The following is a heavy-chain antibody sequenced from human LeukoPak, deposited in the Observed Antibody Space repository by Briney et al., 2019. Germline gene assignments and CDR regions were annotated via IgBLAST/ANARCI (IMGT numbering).Heavy chain of an antibody. D-gene: IGHD4/OR15-4a*01. V-gene: IGHV4-4*07. J-gene: IGHJ4*02. Sequence: KASETLSLTCTVSGGPVSSHYWSWIRQPAEKGLEWIGRIHTSGSTNYNPSLKSRVTMSVDTSKNQFSLKLSSVTAADTAVYYCARVGLQWANVDYWGQGTLVTVSS. CDR3: ARVGLQWANVDY. CDR1: GGPVSSHY. CDR2: IHTSGST.